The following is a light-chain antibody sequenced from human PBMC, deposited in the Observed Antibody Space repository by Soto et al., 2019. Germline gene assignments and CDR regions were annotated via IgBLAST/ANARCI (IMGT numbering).Light chain of an antibody. CDR3: SSYTRESTPLV. CDR1: GSDVGGYNY. V-gene: IGLV2-14*01. CDR2: DFS. J-gene: IGLJ2*01. Sequence: QSVLTQPASVSGSPGQSITISCTGTGSDVGGYNYVSWYQQHPGKAPKVMIYDFSNRPSGVSNRLSGSKSGNTASLTSSGRQAEDEADDYCSSYTRESTPLVFGGGTKLTVL.